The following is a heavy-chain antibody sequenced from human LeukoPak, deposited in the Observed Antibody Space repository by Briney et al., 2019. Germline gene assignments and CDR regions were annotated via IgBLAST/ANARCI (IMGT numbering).Heavy chain of an antibody. D-gene: IGHD5-12*01. CDR2: ISAYNGNT. V-gene: IGHV1-18*04. Sequence: ASVTVSCKASGYTFTSYGISWVRQAPGQGLEWMGWISAYNGNTNYAQNLQGRVTMTTDTSTSTAYMELRSLRSDDTAVYYCARAPLASGYADYWGQGTLVTVSS. CDR1: GYTFTSYG. CDR3: ARAPLASGYADY. J-gene: IGHJ4*02.